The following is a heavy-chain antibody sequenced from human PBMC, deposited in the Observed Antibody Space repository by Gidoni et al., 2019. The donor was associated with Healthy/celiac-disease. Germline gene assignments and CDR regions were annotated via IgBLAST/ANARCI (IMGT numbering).Heavy chain of an antibody. J-gene: IGHJ4*02. CDR1: GGSISSYY. CDR2: IYYSGST. V-gene: IGHV4-59*01. D-gene: IGHD5-18*01. Sequence: QVQLQESGPGLVKPSEPLSLTCTVSGGSISSYYWSWIRQPPGKGLEWIGYIYYSGSTNYNPSLKSRVTISVDTSKNQFSLKLSSVTAADTAVYYCARGPWIPIPFDYWGQGTLVTVSS. CDR3: ARGPWIPIPFDY.